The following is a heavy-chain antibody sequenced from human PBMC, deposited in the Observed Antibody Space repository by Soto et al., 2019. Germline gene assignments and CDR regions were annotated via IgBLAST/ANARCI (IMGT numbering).Heavy chain of an antibody. J-gene: IGHJ5*02. CDR2: ISTYSGKK. Sequence: QVQLVQSGAEVQKPGASVKVSCKASGYTFATYGFSWVRQTPGQGLEWMGWISTYSGKKNYAEKFQDRVTMTTDTSTSTAYMELRSLRSDDTAVYYCARAYQYGSGTMGWLDPWGQGTRVTVAS. D-gene: IGHD3-10*01. CDR3: ARAYQYGSGTMGWLDP. CDR1: GYTFATYG. V-gene: IGHV1-18*01.